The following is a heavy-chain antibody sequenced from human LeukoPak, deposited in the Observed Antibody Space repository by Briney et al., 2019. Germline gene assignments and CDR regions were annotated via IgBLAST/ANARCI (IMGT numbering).Heavy chain of an antibody. J-gene: IGHJ4*02. CDR2: IYYSGST. CDR1: GGSFSGHY. D-gene: IGHD3-3*01. Sequence: SETLSLTCAVYGGSFSGHYWSWIRQPPGKGLEWIGSIYYSGSTYYNPSLKSRVTISVDTSKNQFSLKLSSVTAADTAVYYCARLWGSIFGVVILYYFDYWGQGTLVTVSS. V-gene: IGHV4-34*01. CDR3: ARLWGSIFGVVILYYFDY.